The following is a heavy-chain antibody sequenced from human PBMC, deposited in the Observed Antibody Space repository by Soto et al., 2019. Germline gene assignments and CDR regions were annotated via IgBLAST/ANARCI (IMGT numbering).Heavy chain of an antibody. J-gene: IGHJ4*02. D-gene: IGHD5-12*01. CDR2: INPNSGGT. Sequence: ASVKVSCKASGYTFSGFYMHWVRQAPGQGLEWMGWINPNSGGTKSAEKFQGRVTMTRDTSISTAYMELSSLRSEDAAVYYCARADGYNHRYPALWGQGTLVTVSS. CDR1: GYTFSGFY. V-gene: IGHV1-2*02. CDR3: ARADGYNHRYPAL.